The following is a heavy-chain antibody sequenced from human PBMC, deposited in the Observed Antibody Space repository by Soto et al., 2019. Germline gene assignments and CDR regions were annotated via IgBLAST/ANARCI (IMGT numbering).Heavy chain of an antibody. CDR3: AKANVGGYSYGGPFDY. CDR2: ISGSGGST. J-gene: IGHJ4*02. D-gene: IGHD5-18*01. CDR1: GFTFSSYA. Sequence: PGGSLRLSCAASGFTFSSYAMSWVRQAPGKGLEWVSAISGSGGSTYYADSVKGRFTISRDNSKNTLYLQMNSLRAEDTAVYYCAKANVGGYSYGGPFDYWGQGTLVTVSS. V-gene: IGHV3-23*01.